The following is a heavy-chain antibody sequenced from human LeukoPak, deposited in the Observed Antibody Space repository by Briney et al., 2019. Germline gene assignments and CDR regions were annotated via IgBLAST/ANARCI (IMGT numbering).Heavy chain of an antibody. V-gene: IGHV3-23*01. D-gene: IGHD1-1*01. Sequence: GGSLRLSCAASGFTFRKYATTWVRQAPGKGLEWVSVISGSGENTDYADSVKGRFTISRDNSKNTLSLQMNSLRVEDTAVYYCAKLMGTGTTPTDYWGQGTLVTVSS. CDR1: GFTFRKYA. J-gene: IGHJ4*02. CDR3: AKLMGTGTTPTDY. CDR2: ISGSGENT.